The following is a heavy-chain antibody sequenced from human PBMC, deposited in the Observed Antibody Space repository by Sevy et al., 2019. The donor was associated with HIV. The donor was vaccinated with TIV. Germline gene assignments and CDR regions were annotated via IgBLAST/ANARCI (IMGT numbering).Heavy chain of an antibody. Sequence: GGSLRLSCAASGFTFDDYAMNWVRQAPGKGLEWVSTIYGSGGITYYADSVRGRFTISRDNSKNTLYLQMNSLRAEDTAVYYCAGGRYDSSGSFDAFDIWGQGTRVTVSS. D-gene: IGHD3-22*01. CDR3: AGGRYDSSGSFDAFDI. CDR2: IYGSGGIT. J-gene: IGHJ3*02. CDR1: GFTFDDYA. V-gene: IGHV3-23*01.